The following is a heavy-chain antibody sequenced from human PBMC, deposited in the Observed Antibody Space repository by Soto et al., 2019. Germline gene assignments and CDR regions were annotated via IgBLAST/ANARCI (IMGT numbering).Heavy chain of an antibody. CDR1: GFTFSSYG. Sequence: QVQLVESGGGVVQPGRSLRLSCAASGFTFSSYGMHWVRQAPGKGLEWVAVISYDGSNKYYADSVKCRFTISRDNSKNTLYLQMNSLRAEDTAVYYCAKGGYYDSSGYYYESAFDIWGQGTMVTVSS. J-gene: IGHJ3*02. V-gene: IGHV3-30*18. CDR2: ISYDGSNK. D-gene: IGHD3-22*01. CDR3: AKGGYYDSSGYYYESAFDI.